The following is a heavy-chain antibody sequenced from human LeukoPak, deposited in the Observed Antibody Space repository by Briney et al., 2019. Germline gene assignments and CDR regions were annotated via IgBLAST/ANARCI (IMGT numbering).Heavy chain of an antibody. V-gene: IGHV3-7*01. CDR3: ARAPRYGAHPYYYYYYMDV. J-gene: IGHJ6*03. Sequence: GGSLRLSCGASGFTLSTYWMTWVRQAPGKGLEWVANIKEDGSEKNHVDSLKGRFTISRDNAKNSVYLQMNSLRAEDTAVYYCARAPRYGAHPYYYYYYMDVWGKGTTVTISS. D-gene: IGHD3-9*01. CDR1: GFTLSTYW. CDR2: IKEDGSEK.